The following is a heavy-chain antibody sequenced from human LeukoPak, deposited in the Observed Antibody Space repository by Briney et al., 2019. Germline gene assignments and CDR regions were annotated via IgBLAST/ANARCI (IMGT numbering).Heavy chain of an antibody. CDR3: ARSLSPGPPSAGDAFYFIYGLEV. CDR1: GGSISSYY. V-gene: IGHV4-59*12. Sequence: NPSEPLSLTCNVSGGSISSYYWSWIGQPPGKGLQWVAYIYYRGSTNYNPSLTSRVTISVDASKNQFSLQLTSLSAADTPVYYCARSLSPGPPSAGDAFYFIYGLEVWGERKTVTLSS. CDR2: IYYRGST. D-gene: IGHD2/OR15-2a*01. J-gene: IGHJ6*04.